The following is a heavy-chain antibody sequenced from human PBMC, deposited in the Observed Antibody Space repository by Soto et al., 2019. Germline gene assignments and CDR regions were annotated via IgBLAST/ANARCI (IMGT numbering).Heavy chain of an antibody. CDR3: ARTLRAVSGLDTFDI. V-gene: IGHV3-21*01. CDR2: ISPSGNYI. J-gene: IGHJ3*02. Sequence: PGGSLRLSCAASGFTFSGYSVNWVRQAPGKGLEWVSSISPSGNYIYYADSVKGRFTISRDNAKNSLYVQMNSLRAEDTAVYYCARTLRAVSGLDTFDIWGQGTMVTVSS. D-gene: IGHD6-19*01. CDR1: GFTFSGYS.